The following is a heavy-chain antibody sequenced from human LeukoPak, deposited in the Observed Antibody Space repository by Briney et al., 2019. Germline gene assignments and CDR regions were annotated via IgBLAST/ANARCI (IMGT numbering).Heavy chain of an antibody. CDR3: AQSMGYCTSTSCRNWFDP. CDR2: ISSSSSTI. CDR1: GFTFSSYS. J-gene: IGHJ5*02. D-gene: IGHD2-2*01. V-gene: IGHV3-48*01. Sequence: PGGSLRLSCAASGFTFSSYSMNWVRQAPGKGLEWVSYISSSSSTIYYADSVKGRFTISRDNAKNSLYLQMNSLRAEDTAVFYCAQSMGYCTSTSCRNWFDPWGQGTLVTVSS.